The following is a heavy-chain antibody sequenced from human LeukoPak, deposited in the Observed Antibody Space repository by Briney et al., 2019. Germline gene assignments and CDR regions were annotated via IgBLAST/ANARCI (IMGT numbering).Heavy chain of an antibody. CDR2: IWFDGSNK. CDR3: VRDPSGSGFAFDS. J-gene: IGHJ4*02. D-gene: IGHD1-1*01. CDR1: GFIFSNDA. Sequence: GILRLSCAASGFIFSNDAMHWVRQAPGKGLEWVAFIWFDGSNKHYADSVKGRFTISRDNSEDTLYLQMNSLRAEDTAVYYCVRDPSGSGFAFDSWGQGALVTVSS. V-gene: IGHV3-33*01.